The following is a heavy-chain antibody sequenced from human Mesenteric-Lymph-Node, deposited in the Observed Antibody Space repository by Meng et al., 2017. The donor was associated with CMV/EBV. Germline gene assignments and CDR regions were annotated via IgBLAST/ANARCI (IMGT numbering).Heavy chain of an antibody. J-gene: IGHJ4*02. D-gene: IGHD6-13*01. Sequence: AAGYTFTSYTLHCVRQPPGQSLEWMGYTNSSNGNTQYSQQFQDRVTITRDTSASTAYMELSSLRSEDTAVYYCARYKYSSSWYYFDYWGQGTLVTVSS. CDR3: ARYKYSSSWYYFDY. V-gene: IGHV1-3*01. CDR1: GYTFTSYT. CDR2: TNSSNGNT.